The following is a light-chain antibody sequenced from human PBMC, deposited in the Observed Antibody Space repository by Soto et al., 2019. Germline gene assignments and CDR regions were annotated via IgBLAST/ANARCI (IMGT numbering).Light chain of an antibody. CDR3: QSYDSGLSGAV. Sequence: QPVLTQPPSVSGAPGQRVTISCTGSSSNIGAGYDVNWCQQHPGTAPKVLIYGNSNRPSGVPDRFSGSKSGTSASLAITGLQAEDEADYYCQSYDSGLSGAVFGGGTKVTVL. CDR2: GNS. J-gene: IGLJ2*01. V-gene: IGLV1-40*01. CDR1: SSNIGAGYD.